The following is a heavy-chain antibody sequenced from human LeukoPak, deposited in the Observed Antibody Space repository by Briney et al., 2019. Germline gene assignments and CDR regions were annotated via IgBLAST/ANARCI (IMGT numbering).Heavy chain of an antibody. V-gene: IGHV4-61*02. CDR2: LFGSGTT. Sequence: ASQTLSLTCTVSGGSFSSGDYSWNWIRQPAGQGLEWIGRLFGSGTTNYNPSLKSRVTISGDTSNNQFSLKLTSVTAADTAVYYCARHMAGWRLGAFDIWGQGTMVTVSS. CDR1: GGSFSSGDYS. CDR3: ARHMAGWRLGAFDI. J-gene: IGHJ3*02. D-gene: IGHD2-15*01.